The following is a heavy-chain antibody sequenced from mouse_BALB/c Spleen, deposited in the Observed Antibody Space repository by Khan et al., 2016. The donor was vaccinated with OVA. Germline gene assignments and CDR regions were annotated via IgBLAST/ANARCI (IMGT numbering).Heavy chain of an antibody. CDR3: ARQGGGYFSWFAY. J-gene: IGHJ3*01. CDR1: GYTFSSYW. V-gene: IGHV1-9*01. Sequence: QVQLKQSGTELLKPGASVKISCKATGYTFSSYWIEWIKQRTGHGLEWIGEILPGSDSPNYNERFMGKATFPADTSSNTAYMQLSRMKSEDSAVYYCARQGGGYFSWFAYWGQGTLVTVSA. CDR2: ILPGSDSP. D-gene: IGHD1-1*02.